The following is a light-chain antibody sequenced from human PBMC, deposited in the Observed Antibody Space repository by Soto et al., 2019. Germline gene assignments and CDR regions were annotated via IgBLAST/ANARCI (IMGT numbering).Light chain of an antibody. J-gene: IGLJ2*01. Sequence: QSVLTQPASVSAGPGQTVTISCSGGSSNLENNYVSWYQHFPGTTPKLLIYEDNNRPSGIPDRFSGSKSGTSATLGITGLQTGDEADYYCVTWDGNLSAGVFGGGTKVTVL. CDR3: VTWDGNLSAGV. CDR1: SSNLENNY. V-gene: IGLV1-51*02. CDR2: EDN.